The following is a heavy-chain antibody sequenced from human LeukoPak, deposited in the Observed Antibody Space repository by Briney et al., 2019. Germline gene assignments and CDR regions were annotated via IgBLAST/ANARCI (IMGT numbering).Heavy chain of an antibody. CDR1: GFTFSSYA. CDR2: ISYDGSNK. V-gene: IGHV3-30*14. CDR3: ARDRTGQQLISRKDYYYMDV. Sequence: GGSLRLSCAASGFTFSSYAMHWVRQAPGKGLEWVAVISYDGSNKYYADSVKGRFTISRDNSKNTLYLQMNSLRAEDTAVYYCARDRTGQQLISRKDYYYMDVWGKGTTVTISS. J-gene: IGHJ6*03. D-gene: IGHD4-11*01.